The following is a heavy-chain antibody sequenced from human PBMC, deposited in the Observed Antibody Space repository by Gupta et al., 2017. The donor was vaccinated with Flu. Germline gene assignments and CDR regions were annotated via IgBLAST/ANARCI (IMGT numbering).Heavy chain of an antibody. CDR3: ARPDVTAVVRDVVLPENYNYFDY. D-gene: IGHD1-7*01. Sequence: TDYWIGWVRQMPGKGLEWMGIIYPGDSDTRYSPSFQGQVTISVDKSISIAYLQWSSLKASDTAMYYCARPDVTAVVRDVVLPENYNYFDYW. CDR2: IYPGDSDT. V-gene: IGHV5-51*01. CDR1: TDYW. J-gene: IGHJ4*01.